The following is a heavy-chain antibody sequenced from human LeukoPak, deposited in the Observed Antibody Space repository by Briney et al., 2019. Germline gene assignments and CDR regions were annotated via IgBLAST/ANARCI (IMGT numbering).Heavy chain of an antibody. J-gene: IGHJ6*04. D-gene: IGHD3-9*01. V-gene: IGHV1-46*01. CDR3: ARDKRINYDILTGYYWYYYYYGMDV. Sequence: ASVKVSCKASGYTFTSYYMHWVRQAPGQGLEWMGIINPSGGSTSYAQKFQGRVTMTRDTSTSTVYMELSSLRSEDTAVYHCARDKRINYDILTGYYWYYYYYGMDVWGKGTTVTVSS. CDR1: GYTFTSYY. CDR2: INPSGGST.